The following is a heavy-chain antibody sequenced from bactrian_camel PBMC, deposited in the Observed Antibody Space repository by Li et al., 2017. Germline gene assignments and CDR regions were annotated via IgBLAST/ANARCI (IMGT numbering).Heavy chain of an antibody. CDR1: GRTYDKWC. D-gene: IGHD6*01. CDR3: AASSTYGNICLRESVYNH. CDR2: IDSSGRT. V-gene: IGHV3S57*01. Sequence: VQLVESGGESVQAGGSLRLSCEGSGRTYDKWCMGWFRQAPGKEREGIATIDSSGRTAYADFAKGRFTISQDNAKNTLDLQMNSLKPEDTAMYYCAASSTYGNICLRESVYNHWCQGTQVTVS. J-gene: IGHJ4*01.